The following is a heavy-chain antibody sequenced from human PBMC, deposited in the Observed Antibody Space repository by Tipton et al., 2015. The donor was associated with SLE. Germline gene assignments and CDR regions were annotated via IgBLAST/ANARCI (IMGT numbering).Heavy chain of an antibody. V-gene: IGHV4-39*07. Sequence: TLSLTCTVSGDSISSSTYFWGWIRQSPGRGLEWIGSVYDNGDTYYNPSLKSRVTISLDTSKNQFSLRLNSVTATDTAVYFCARIIAGHGDAFDVWGQGTMVTVSS. CDR3: ARIIAGHGDAFDV. J-gene: IGHJ3*01. CDR1: GDSISSSTYF. CDR2: VYDNGDT.